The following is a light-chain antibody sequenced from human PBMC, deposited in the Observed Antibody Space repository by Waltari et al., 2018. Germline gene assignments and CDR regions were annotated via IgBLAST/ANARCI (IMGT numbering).Light chain of an antibody. Sequence: ETVMTQSPATLSVSPGERPTLSCRASQRVSSNLAWYHQKPGQPPKLLILGASTRAPGVPARFSGSGSGTEFTLTISSLQSEDYAVNYCQQYNDRHPLTFGGGTKVEIK. J-gene: IGKJ4*01. CDR1: QRVSSN. CDR2: GAS. V-gene: IGKV3-15*01. CDR3: QQYNDRHPLT.